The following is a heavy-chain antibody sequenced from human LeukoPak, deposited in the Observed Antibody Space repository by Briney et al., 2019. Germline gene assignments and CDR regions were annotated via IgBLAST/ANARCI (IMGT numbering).Heavy chain of an antibody. CDR3: AKGSSGSSYDASDI. CDR1: GFTFSTYS. CDR2: ISSSGSYI. D-gene: IGHD1-26*01. J-gene: IGHJ3*02. V-gene: IGHV3-21*04. Sequence: GGSLRLSCAASGFTFSTYSMNWVRQAPGKGLEWVSSISSSGSYIYYADSVKGRFTISRDNSKNTLYLQMNSLRAEDTAVYYCAKGSSGSSYDASDIWGQGTMVTVSS.